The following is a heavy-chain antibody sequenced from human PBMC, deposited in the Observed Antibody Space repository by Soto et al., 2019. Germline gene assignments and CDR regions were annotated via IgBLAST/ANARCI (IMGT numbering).Heavy chain of an antibody. CDR3: AKDAYGVRWEPLNAFDW. Sequence: GGSLRLSCAASGFTFSSYGMHWVRQAPGKGLEWVALMSYDGSDKYYADSVRGRFSISRDNSKNTLYLQINSLRAEDTAVYYCAKDAYGVRWEPLNAFDWWGQGTMVTVSS. J-gene: IGHJ3*01. CDR2: MSYDGSDK. CDR1: GFTFSSYG. V-gene: IGHV3-30*18. D-gene: IGHD1-26*01.